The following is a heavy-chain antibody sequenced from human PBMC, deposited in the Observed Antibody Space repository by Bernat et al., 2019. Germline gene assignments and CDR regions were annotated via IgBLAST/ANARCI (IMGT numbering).Heavy chain of an antibody. CDR1: GFTFYSYG. CDR3: AKVQSRSGTRTYIDY. J-gene: IGHJ4*02. CDR2: IRGSGGTT. V-gene: IGHV3-23*01. D-gene: IGHD1-26*01. Sequence: EVQLLESGGGLVQPGGSLRLSCAASGFTFYSYGMSWVRQAPGKGPEWVPGIRGSGGTTYYADSVKGRFTVSRDNSKNTVYLQMNSLRAEDTAVYYCAKVQSRSGTRTYIDYWGQGTLVTVSS.